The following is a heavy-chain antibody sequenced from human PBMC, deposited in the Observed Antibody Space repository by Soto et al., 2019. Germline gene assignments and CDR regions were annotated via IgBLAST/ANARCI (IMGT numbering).Heavy chain of an antibody. D-gene: IGHD4-17*01. CDR3: ARSLRGDYGDYVYYYGMDV. CDR2: IYDNGIT. J-gene: IGHJ6*02. V-gene: IGHV4-59*12. Sequence: SETLSLTCSVSGRSITSYYWGWVRQPPGKGLEWIGYIYDNGITSQNPSLKSRVTISVDKSKNQFSLKLSSVTAADTAVYYCARSLRGDYGDYVYYYGMDVWGQGTTVTVSS. CDR1: GRSITSYY.